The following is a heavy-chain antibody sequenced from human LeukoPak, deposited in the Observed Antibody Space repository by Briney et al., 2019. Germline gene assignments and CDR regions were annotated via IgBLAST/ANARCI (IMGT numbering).Heavy chain of an antibody. J-gene: IGHJ4*02. Sequence: ASVTVSCKASGYTFTGYYMYWVRQAPGQGLEWMGWINPNSGGTNYAQKFQGRVTMTRDTTISTAYMVLSRLRYDDTAVYYCARVPLYGDYVRRIDYWGQGTLVTVSS. CDR3: ARVPLYGDYVRRIDY. D-gene: IGHD4-17*01. CDR1: GYTFTGYY. V-gene: IGHV1-2*02. CDR2: INPNSGGT.